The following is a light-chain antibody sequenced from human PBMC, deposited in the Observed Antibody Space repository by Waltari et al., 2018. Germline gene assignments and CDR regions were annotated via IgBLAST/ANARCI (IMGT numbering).Light chain of an antibody. CDR1: QLRDQF. CDR3: QAWDTTIVV. CDR2: QDM. V-gene: IGLV3-1*01. Sequence: SYELTQPPSVSVSPGQTATITCSADQLRDQFVAWNQQKSGQSPVLVIYQDMKRPSGIPERFSGSNSGNTATLTISGTQVDDEADFYCQAWDTTIVVFGGGTKLTVL. J-gene: IGLJ2*01.